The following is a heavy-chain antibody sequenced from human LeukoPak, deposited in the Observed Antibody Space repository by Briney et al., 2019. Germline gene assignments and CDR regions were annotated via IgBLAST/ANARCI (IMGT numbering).Heavy chain of an antibody. CDR1: GGSISSSSYY. J-gene: IGHJ4*02. Sequence: PSETLSLTCTVSGGSISSSSYYWGWIRQPPGKGLEWIGSIYYSGSTYYNPSLKSRVTISVDTSKNQFSLKLSSVTAADTAVYYCARHQVVGVTTHFDYWGQGTLVTVSS. CDR2: IYYSGST. V-gene: IGHV4-39*01. CDR3: ARHQVVGVTTHFDY. D-gene: IGHD1-26*01.